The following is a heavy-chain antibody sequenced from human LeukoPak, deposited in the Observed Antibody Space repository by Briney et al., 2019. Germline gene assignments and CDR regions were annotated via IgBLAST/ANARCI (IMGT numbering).Heavy chain of an antibody. Sequence: PGGSLRLSCAASGFTLSSYWMDWVRHARGKGLVWVSRINSDGSSTTYADSVKGRFTISRDNAKNTLYLQMNSLRAEDTAVYYCASGQGHGMDVWGQGTTVTVSS. CDR3: ASGQGHGMDV. J-gene: IGHJ6*02. CDR1: GFTLSSYW. V-gene: IGHV3-74*03. CDR2: INSDGSST.